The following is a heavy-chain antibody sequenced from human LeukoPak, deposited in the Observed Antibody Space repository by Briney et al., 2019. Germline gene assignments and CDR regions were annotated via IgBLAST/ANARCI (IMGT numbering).Heavy chain of an antibody. CDR2: IIPIFGTA. J-gene: IGHJ4*02. CDR1: GGTFSSYA. Sequence: ASVKVSCKASGGTFSSYAISLVRQAPGQGLEWMGGIIPIFGTANYAQKFQGRVTITADESTSTAYMELSSLRSEDTAVYYCARAFRSIFGEVIIGYWGQGTLVTVSS. CDR3: ARAFRSIFGEVIIGY. V-gene: IGHV1-69*01. D-gene: IGHD3-3*01.